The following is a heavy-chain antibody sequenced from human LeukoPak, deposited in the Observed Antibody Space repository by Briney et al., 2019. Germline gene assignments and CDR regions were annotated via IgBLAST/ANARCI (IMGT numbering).Heavy chain of an antibody. CDR1: GGSISSYY. J-gene: IGHJ6*03. V-gene: IGHV4-59*08. D-gene: IGHD2-2*01. CDR3: ARGPGYCSSTSCLRYYYYMDV. Sequence: SSETLSLTCTVSGGSISSYYWSWIRQPPGKGLEWIGYIYYSGSTNYNPSLKSRVTISVDTSKNQFSLKLSSVTAADTAVYYCARGPGYCSSTSCLRYYYYMDVWGKGTTVTVSS. CDR2: IYYSGST.